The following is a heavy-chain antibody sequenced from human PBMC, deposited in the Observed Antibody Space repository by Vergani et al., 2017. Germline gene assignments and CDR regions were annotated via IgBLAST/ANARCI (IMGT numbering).Heavy chain of an antibody. J-gene: IGHJ4*02. CDR3: AKERDDSNYGFDY. Sequence: EVQLLESGGSLKQPGGSVRLSCVASGFTFRPYTMNWVRQGPGKGLEWLSYISSSSAAITYADSVKGRFTISRDNAKNSLYLQMNSLRAEDTAVYYCAKERDDSNYGFDYWGQGTLVTVSS. CDR2: ISSSSAAI. D-gene: IGHD4-11*01. V-gene: IGHV3-48*01. CDR1: GFTFRPYT.